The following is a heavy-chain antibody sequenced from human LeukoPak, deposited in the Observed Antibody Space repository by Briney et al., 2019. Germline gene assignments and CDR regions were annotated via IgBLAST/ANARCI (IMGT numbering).Heavy chain of an antibody. J-gene: IGHJ4*02. CDR1: RFTFSDYY. Sequence: PGGSLRLSCAASRFTFSDYYMNYVRQAPGKGLEWVSYIRSSSSYIYYADSVKGRFTIPRDNAKNSLYLQMNSLRAEDTAVYYCARESTIGVGYWGQGTLVTVSS. D-gene: IGHD3-9*01. V-gene: IGHV3-21*05. CDR3: ARESTIGVGY. CDR2: IRSSSSYI.